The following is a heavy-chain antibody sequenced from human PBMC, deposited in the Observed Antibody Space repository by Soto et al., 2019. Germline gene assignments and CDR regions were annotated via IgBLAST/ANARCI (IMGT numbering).Heavy chain of an antibody. CDR3: ARVEAVAGLYNYHGLDV. J-gene: IGHJ6*02. CDR1: GGTFRNYA. CDR2: IVPIFGTK. Sequence: QVQLVQSGAEVKKPGSSVKVSCKVSGGTFRNYAIDWVRLDPGHGIEWMGGIVPIFGTKYYTQKFQGRATIIADDSTTTAYLEMSSLRSDDTAIYYCARVEAVAGLYNYHGLDVWGQGTAVTVSS. D-gene: IGHD6-19*01. V-gene: IGHV1-69*12.